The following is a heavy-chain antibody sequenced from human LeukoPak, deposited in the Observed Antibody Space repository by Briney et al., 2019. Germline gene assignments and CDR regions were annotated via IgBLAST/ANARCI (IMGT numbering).Heavy chain of an antibody. D-gene: IGHD6-13*01. Sequence: PGGSLRLSCAASGFNFSSYAMHWVRQAPGKGLECVAVISYDGSNKYYADSVRGRFTISRDNSKNTLYLQMNSLRAEDTAVYYCARDHSSSCGVGYWGQGTLVTVSA. CDR3: ARDHSSSCGVGY. CDR2: ISYDGSNK. J-gene: IGHJ4*02. CDR1: GFNFSSYA. V-gene: IGHV3-30-3*01.